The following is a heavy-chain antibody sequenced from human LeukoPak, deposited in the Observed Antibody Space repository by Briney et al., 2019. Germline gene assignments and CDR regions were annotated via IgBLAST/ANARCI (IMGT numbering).Heavy chain of an antibody. D-gene: IGHD6-19*01. CDR3: AKGRGTNSGLTLDC. J-gene: IGHJ4*02. V-gene: IGHV3-23*01. CDR1: GFTFNSQS. CDR2: ISGSGTGT. Sequence: GGSLRLSCAASGFTFNSQSMSWVRQAPGKGLEWVSTISGSGTGTYYADSVKGRFTISRDNSKNTLYLQMNSLRAEDTALYFCAKGRGTNSGLTLDCWGQGTLVPLSS.